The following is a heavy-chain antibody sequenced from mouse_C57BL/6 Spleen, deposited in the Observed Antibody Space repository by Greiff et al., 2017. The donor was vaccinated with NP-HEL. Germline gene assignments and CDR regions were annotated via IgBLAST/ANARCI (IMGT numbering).Heavy chain of an antibody. Sequence: QVQLQQPGAELVKPGASVKLSCKASGYTFTSYWMQWVKQRPGQGLEWIGEIDPSDSYTNYNQKLKGKATLTVDTSSSTAYMQLSSLTSEDSAVYYCARKRDYYGSSYNYAMDYWGQGTSVTVSS. D-gene: IGHD1-1*01. CDR2: IDPSDSYT. V-gene: IGHV1-50*01. CDR3: ARKRDYYGSSYNYAMDY. CDR1: GYTFTSYW. J-gene: IGHJ4*01.